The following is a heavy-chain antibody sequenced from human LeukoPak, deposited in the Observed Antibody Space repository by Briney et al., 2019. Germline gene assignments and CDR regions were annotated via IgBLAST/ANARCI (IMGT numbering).Heavy chain of an antibody. J-gene: IGHJ4*02. Sequence: SETLSLTCTVSGGSISSSSYYWGWIRQPPGKGLEWIGSIYYSGSTHYNPSLKSRVTISVDTSKNQFSLKLSSVTAADTAVYYCARDSPGGSSSSGDLDYWGQGTLVTVSS. CDR3: ARDSPGGSSSSGDLDY. CDR2: IYYSGST. D-gene: IGHD6-6*01. V-gene: IGHV4-39*07. CDR1: GGSISSSSYY.